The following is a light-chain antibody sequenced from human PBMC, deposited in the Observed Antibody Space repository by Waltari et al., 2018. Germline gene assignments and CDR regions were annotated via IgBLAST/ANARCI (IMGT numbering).Light chain of an antibody. CDR1: GSAVGGYDY. CDR3: SSYTSSGVV. CDR2: DVY. V-gene: IGLV2-14*01. Sequence: QSALTQPASVSGSPGQAIIISCTGTGSAVGGYDYVSWYQQYPDKAPRLIIYDVYNRPSGVSNRFSGSKSDNTASLTISGLQAEDESVYYCSSYTSSGVVFGGGTKLTVL. J-gene: IGLJ2*01.